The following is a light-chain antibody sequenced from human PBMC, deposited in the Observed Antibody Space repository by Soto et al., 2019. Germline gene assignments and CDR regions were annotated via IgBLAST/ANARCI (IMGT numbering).Light chain of an antibody. Sequence: EVVMTQSPATLSVSPGDRATLSCRASQSVDTNVAWYQQKPGQAPRLLVHSASTRATGIPARFTGIGSGTDFTLTISGLQSDDLAVYYCQQYYNWPPYTFGQGTKLQI. CDR1: QSVDTN. J-gene: IGKJ2*01. CDR3: QQYYNWPPYT. CDR2: SAS. V-gene: IGKV3-15*01.